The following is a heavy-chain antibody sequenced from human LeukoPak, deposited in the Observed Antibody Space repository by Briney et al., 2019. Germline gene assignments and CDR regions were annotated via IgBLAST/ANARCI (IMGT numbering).Heavy chain of an antibody. Sequence: PSETLSLTCTVSGGSISSYYWSWIRQPAGKGLEWIGRIYTSGSTNYNPSLKSRVTMSVDTSKNQFSLKLSSVTAADTAVYYCASSIAAAAGKNHYYYYYMDVWGKGTTVTISS. CDR3: ASSIAAAAGKNHYYYYYMDV. D-gene: IGHD6-13*01. CDR1: GGSISSYY. V-gene: IGHV4-4*07. J-gene: IGHJ6*03. CDR2: IYTSGST.